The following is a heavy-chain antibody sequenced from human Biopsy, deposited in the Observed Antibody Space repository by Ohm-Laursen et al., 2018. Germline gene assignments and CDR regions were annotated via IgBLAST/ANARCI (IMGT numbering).Heavy chain of an antibody. D-gene: IGHD6-13*01. CDR3: ARTPILIVSAGLVYRHRRHLQGMDV. J-gene: IGHJ6*02. V-gene: IGHV2-70*11. CDR2: VDWDDYK. Sequence: TQTLPLTCSFSGFSLSARGMCVSWIRQAPGKALEWLERVDWDDYKYYSASLQTRLSISKDTSNDQVVLTVNNVDPADTATYYCARTPILIVSAGLVYRHRRHLQGMDVWGQGIAVTVS. CDR1: GFSLSARGMC.